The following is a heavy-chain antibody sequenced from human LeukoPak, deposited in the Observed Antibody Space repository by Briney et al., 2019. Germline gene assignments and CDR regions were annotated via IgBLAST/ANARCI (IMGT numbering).Heavy chain of an antibody. CDR3: ASCSSTSCYTGGSYYYMDV. J-gene: IGHJ6*03. CDR2: INPTSGGT. D-gene: IGHD2-2*02. CDR1: GYTFTGYY. Sequence: ASVKVSCKASGYTFTGYYMHWVRQAPGQGLEWMGWINPTSGGTNYAQKFQGRVTMTRDTSISTAYMELSRLRSDDTAVYYCASCSSTSCYTGGSYYYMDVWGKGTTVTVSS. V-gene: IGHV1-2*02.